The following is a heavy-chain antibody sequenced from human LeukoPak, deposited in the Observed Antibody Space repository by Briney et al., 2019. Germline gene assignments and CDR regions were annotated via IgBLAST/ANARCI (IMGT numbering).Heavy chain of an antibody. CDR1: GFTFSSYA. CDR3: AKDRSGSGSYYPDY. D-gene: IGHD3-10*01. Sequence: GGSLRLSCATSGFTFSSYAMSWVRQAPGKGLEWVSAINGGGGYTYYADSVKGQFTVSRDNSKNTLYLQMNSLRAEDTAVYYCAKDRSGSGSYYPDYWAREPWSPSLQ. J-gene: IGHJ4*02. CDR2: INGGGGYT. V-gene: IGHV3-23*01.